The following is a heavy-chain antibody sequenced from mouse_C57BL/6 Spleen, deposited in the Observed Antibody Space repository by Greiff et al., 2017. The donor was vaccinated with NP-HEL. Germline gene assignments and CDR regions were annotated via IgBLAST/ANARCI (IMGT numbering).Heavy chain of an antibody. D-gene: IGHD4-1*01. CDR2: INPGSGGT. V-gene: IGHV1-54*01. J-gene: IGHJ2*01. Sequence: VQLQESGAELVRPGTSVKVSCKASGYAFTNYLIEWVKQRPGQGLEWIGVINPGSGGTNYNEKFKGQATLTSDKSSSTAYMQLSSLTSADSAVYFCARSGELGDGDYWGQGTTLTVSS. CDR1: GYAFTNYL. CDR3: ARSGELGDGDY.